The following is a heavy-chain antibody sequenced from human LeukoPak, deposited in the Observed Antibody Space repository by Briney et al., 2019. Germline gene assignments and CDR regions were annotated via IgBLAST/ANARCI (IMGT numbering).Heavy chain of an antibody. V-gene: IGHV3-23*01. CDR1: GFTFSNSP. CDR3: AQIAVSGTWYFDL. CDR2: ISRTGDYT. J-gene: IGHJ2*01. D-gene: IGHD6-19*01. Sequence: PGGSLRLSCAASGFTFSNSPMSWVRQPPGERLEWVSSISRTGDYTFYADSVRGRFTVSRDNSRNTLYLHMNSLRAEDTAFYYCAQIAVSGTWYFDLWGRGTLVTVSS.